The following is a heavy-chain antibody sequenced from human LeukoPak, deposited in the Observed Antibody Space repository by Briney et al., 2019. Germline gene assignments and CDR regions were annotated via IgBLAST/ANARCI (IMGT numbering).Heavy chain of an antibody. CDR3: AREPTTVTTDHYFDY. J-gene: IGHJ4*02. V-gene: IGHV3-20*04. CDR2: INWNGGST. Sequence: AGGSLRVSCAASGFTFDDYGMSWVRQAPGKGLEWVSGINWNGGSTGYADSVKGRFTISRDNAKNSLYLQMNSLRAEDTALYYCAREPTTVTTDHYFDYWGQGTLVTVSS. CDR1: GFTFDDYG. D-gene: IGHD4-17*01.